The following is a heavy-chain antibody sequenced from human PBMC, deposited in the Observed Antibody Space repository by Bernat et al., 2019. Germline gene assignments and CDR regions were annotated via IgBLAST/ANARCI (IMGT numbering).Heavy chain of an antibody. CDR2: ISASAGTT. D-gene: IGHD6-19*01. CDR3: AKDPRIPVAGTYRHYDMDV. V-gene: IGHV3-23*04. Sequence: EVQLVESGGGLVQPGGSLRLSCAASGFAFPYYAMSWVRQVPGKGLDWVSAISASAGTTYYADSVKGRFSISRDNSKNTLYLQMNSLRADDTGVYYCAKDPRIPVAGTYRHYDMDVWGKGTTVTVS. CDR1: GFAFPYYA. J-gene: IGHJ6*03.